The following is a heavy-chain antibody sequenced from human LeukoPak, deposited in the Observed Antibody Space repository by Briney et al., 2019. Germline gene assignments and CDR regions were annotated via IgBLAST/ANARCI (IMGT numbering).Heavy chain of an antibody. D-gene: IGHD1-26*01. CDR2: ISGGGGTT. J-gene: IGHJ4*02. CDR1: GFTFSSYA. Sequence: GGSLRLSCAASGFTFSSYAMSWVRQAPGKGLEWVSAISGGGGTTFYADSVKGRFTISRDNSKNTLYLQMNSLRAEDTAVYYCAKTPYSGSYSTFDYWGQGTLVTVSS. V-gene: IGHV3-23*01. CDR3: AKTPYSGSYSTFDY.